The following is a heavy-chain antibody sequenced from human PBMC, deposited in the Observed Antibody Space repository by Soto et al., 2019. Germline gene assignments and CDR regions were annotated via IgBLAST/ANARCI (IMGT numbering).Heavy chain of an antibody. Sequence: EVQLVESGGGLVQPGGSLRLSCAASGFTFADYAMHWVRQVPGKGLEWVSGISWNRGSIGYADSVKGRFTISRDNAKNSLYLHMNSLRVEDTALYYCAKSSGWYQLFDHWGQGTLVTVAS. CDR2: ISWNRGSI. CDR3: AKSSGWYQLFDH. J-gene: IGHJ4*02. CDR1: GFTFADYA. D-gene: IGHD6-19*01. V-gene: IGHV3-9*01.